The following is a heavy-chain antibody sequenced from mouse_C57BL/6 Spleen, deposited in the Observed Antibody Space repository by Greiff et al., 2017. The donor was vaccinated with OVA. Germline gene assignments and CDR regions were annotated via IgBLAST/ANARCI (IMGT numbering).Heavy chain of an antibody. D-gene: IGHD2-1*01. CDR3: ARGRIYYGNHFDY. V-gene: IGHV3-1*01. J-gene: IGHJ2*01. Sequence: DVQLQESGPGMVKPSQSLSLTCTVTGYSITSGYDWHWIRHFPGNKLEWMGYISYSGSTNYNPSLKSRISITHDTSKNHFFLKLNSVTTEDTATYYCARGRIYYGNHFDYWGQGTTLTVSS. CDR1: GYSITSGYD. CDR2: ISYSGST.